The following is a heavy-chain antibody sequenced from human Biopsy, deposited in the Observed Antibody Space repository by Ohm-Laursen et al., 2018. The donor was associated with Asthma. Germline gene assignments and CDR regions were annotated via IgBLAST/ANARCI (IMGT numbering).Heavy chain of an antibody. CDR2: ISYDGSNK. J-gene: IGHJ4*02. Sequence: SLRLSCAASGFTFSRHALHWVRQAPGKGLEWVAVISYDGSNKYYADSVKGRFTISRDNSKNTLYLQMNSLRAEDTAVYYCARESSVAGSSDFDYWGQGTLVTVSS. CDR1: GFTFSRHA. V-gene: IGHV3-30*03. CDR3: ARESSVAGSSDFDY. D-gene: IGHD6-19*01.